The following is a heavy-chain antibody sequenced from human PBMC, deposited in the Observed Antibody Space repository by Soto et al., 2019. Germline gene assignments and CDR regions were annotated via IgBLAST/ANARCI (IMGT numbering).Heavy chain of an antibody. CDR2: ISAYNGKI. CDR3: ARETIPQINYYGTDV. J-gene: IGHJ6*02. V-gene: IGHV1-18*01. CDR1: GYTFTNYG. Sequence: QVRLVQSGAAVREPGASVTVSCKASGYTFTNYGISWVRQAPGQGLEWIGWISAYNGKIDYAQKVQGRVTLTTDTSTSIAFMELRRLRSDDTAVYYCARETIPQINYYGTDVWGQGTTVTVSS. D-gene: IGHD3-3*01.